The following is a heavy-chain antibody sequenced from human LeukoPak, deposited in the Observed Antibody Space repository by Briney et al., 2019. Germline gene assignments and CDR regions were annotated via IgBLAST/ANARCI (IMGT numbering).Heavy chain of an antibody. Sequence: PGGSLRLSCGASGFTFDDYGMSWVRQAPGKGLEWVAVISYDGSNKYYADSVKGRFTISRDNSKNTLYLQMNSLRAEDTAVYYCAKDHYDILTGYYGLFDYWGQGTLVTVSS. V-gene: IGHV3-30*18. CDR2: ISYDGSNK. D-gene: IGHD3-9*01. CDR3: AKDHYDILTGYYGLFDY. J-gene: IGHJ4*02. CDR1: GFTFDDYG.